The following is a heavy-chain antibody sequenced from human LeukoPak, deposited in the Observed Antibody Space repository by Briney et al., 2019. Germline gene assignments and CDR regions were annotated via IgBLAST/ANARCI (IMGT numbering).Heavy chain of an antibody. CDR1: GYRFPSYW. Sequence: GESLKIFCEASGYRFPSYWIGWVRQMPGKGLEWMGIIYPGDSDTKYSPSFQGQVTISADRSISTAYLQWNSLHASDTAVYFCARLSGYYDSTTGYIDYWGQGILVTVSS. CDR2: IYPGDSDT. CDR3: ARLSGYYDSTTGYIDY. J-gene: IGHJ4*02. V-gene: IGHV5-51*01. D-gene: IGHD3-22*01.